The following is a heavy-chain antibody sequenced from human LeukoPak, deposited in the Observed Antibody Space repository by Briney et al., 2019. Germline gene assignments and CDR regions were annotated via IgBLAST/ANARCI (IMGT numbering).Heavy chain of an antibody. D-gene: IGHD5-12*01. CDR2: IYHSGST. V-gene: IGHV4-30-2*01. Sequence: SETLSHTCAVSGGSVSSGGYSWSWIRQPPGKGLEWIGYIYHSGSTYYNPSLKSRVTISVDRSKNQFSLKLSSVTAADTAVYYCARGVYSGYDFGFDYWGQGTLVTVSS. CDR3: ARGVYSGYDFGFDY. CDR1: GGSVSSGGYS. J-gene: IGHJ4*02.